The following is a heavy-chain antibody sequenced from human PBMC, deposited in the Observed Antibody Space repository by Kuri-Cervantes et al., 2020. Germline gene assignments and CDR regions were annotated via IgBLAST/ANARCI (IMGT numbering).Heavy chain of an antibody. CDR1: GFTFSDYY. CDR3: ARDTHIVVGVWFDY. Sequence: SLKIFCAASGFTFSDYYMSRVRQAPGKGLEWVSYISSSGSTIYYADSVKGRFTISRDNAKHSLYLQMHSLRAEDTAVYYCARDTHIVVGVWFDYWGQGTLVTVSS. D-gene: IGHD2-21*01. V-gene: IGHV3-11*01. CDR2: ISSSGSTI. J-gene: IGHJ4*02.